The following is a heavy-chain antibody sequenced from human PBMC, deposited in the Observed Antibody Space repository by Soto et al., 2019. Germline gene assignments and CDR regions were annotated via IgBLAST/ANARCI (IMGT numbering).Heavy chain of an antibody. CDR1: GGSVSSGSYY. Sequence: QVQLQESGPGLVKPSETLSLTYTVSGGSVSSGSYYWSWIRQPPGKGLEWIGYIYYSGSTNYNPSLKSRVTISVDTSKNQFSLKLSSVTAADTAVYYCARETPHVDTAMNDAFDIWGQGTMVTVSS. V-gene: IGHV4-61*01. CDR2: IYYSGST. CDR3: ARETPHVDTAMNDAFDI. D-gene: IGHD5-18*01. J-gene: IGHJ3*02.